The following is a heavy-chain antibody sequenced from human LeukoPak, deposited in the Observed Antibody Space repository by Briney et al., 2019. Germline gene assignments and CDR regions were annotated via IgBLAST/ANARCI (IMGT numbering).Heavy chain of an antibody. J-gene: IGHJ5*02. V-gene: IGHV3-74*01. D-gene: IGHD3-22*01. CDR1: GFTFGDYA. CDR3: ARDLGQYYDTSDNWFDP. Sequence: GGSLRLSCTASGFTFGDYAMSWVRQAPGKGLVWVSRINSDGINTSYADSVKGRFTISRDNAKNTLNLQMNSLRAEDTAVYYCARDLGQYYDTSDNWFDPWGQGTLVTVSS. CDR2: INSDGINT.